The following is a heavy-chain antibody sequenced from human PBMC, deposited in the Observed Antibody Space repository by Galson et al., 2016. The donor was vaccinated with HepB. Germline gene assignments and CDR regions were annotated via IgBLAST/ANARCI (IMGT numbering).Heavy chain of an antibody. CDR3: ARDMGYCSSTSCYVTAFDM. J-gene: IGHJ3*02. CDR1: GYSVTTYA. D-gene: IGHD2-2*01. V-gene: IGHV7-4-1*02. CDR2: INTNTGKS. Sequence: SVKVSCKASGYSVTTYAMNWMRQAPGQGLEWMGWINTNTGKSTYAQAFTGRFVFSLDTSVSTTYLQISGLKAEDTAVYYCARDMGYCSSTSCYVTAFDMWGQGTMITVSA.